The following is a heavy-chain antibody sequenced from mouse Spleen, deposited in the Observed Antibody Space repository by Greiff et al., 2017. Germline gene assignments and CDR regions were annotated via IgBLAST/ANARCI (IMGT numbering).Heavy chain of an antibody. CDR3: ATYGSSGFDY. D-gene: IGHD1-1*01. V-gene: IGHV2-2*01. CDR1: GFSLTSYG. Sequence: VMLVESGPGLVQPSQSLSITCTVSGFSLTSYGVHWVRQSPGKGLEWLGVIWSGGSTDYNAAFISRLSISKDNSKSQVFFKMNSLQADDTAIYYCATYGSSGFDYWGQGTTLTVSS. J-gene: IGHJ2*01. CDR2: IWSGGST.